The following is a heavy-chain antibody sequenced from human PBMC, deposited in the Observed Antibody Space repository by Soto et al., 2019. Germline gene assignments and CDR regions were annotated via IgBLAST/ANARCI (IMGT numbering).Heavy chain of an antibody. D-gene: IGHD3-10*01. Sequence: SLKISCHGSGDTFSTYWIAWVRQMPGKGLEWMGIIYPGDSDTKYSPAFQGQVTISADKSINTAYLQWTSLEASDTAMYYCARKFAPEFFDSWGQGTLVTVSS. CDR2: IYPGDSDT. J-gene: IGHJ4*02. CDR3: ARKFAPEFFDS. CDR1: GDTFSTYW. V-gene: IGHV5-51*01.